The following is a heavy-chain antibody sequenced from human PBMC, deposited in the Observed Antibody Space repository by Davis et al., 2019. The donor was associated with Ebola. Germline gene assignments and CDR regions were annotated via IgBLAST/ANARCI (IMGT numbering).Heavy chain of an antibody. D-gene: IGHD5-18*01. CDR3: ARGGTAMAPGGMDV. V-gene: IGHV3-21*01. CDR1: GFTFSTYS. CDR2: ISSDSDYI. Sequence: GESLKISCAASGFTFSTYSMSWVRQAPGKALEWVSSISSDSDYIYYADSAKGRFTISRDNAKNSLFLQMNSLRAEDTAVYYCARGGTAMAPGGMDVWGQGTTVTVSS. J-gene: IGHJ6*02.